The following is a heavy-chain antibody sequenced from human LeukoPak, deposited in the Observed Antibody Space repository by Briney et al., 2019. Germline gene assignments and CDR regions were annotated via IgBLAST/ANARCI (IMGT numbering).Heavy chain of an antibody. Sequence: SETLSLTCAVYGGSFSGYYWSWIRQPPGKGLEWIGEINHSGSTNYNPSLKSRVTISVDTSKNQFSLKLSSVTAADTAVYYCVTYYFDSSGPKKNYWGQGTLVTASS. D-gene: IGHD3-22*01. CDR2: INHSGST. V-gene: IGHV4-34*01. CDR3: VTYYFDSSGPKKNY. J-gene: IGHJ4*02. CDR1: GGSFSGYY.